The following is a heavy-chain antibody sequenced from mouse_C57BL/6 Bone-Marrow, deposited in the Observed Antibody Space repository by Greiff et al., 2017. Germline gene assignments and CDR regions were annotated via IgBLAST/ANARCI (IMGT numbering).Heavy chain of an antibody. CDR2: IDPENGDT. D-gene: IGHD1-1*01. CDR1: GFNIKDDY. J-gene: IGHJ2*01. CDR3: TSYYGGG. V-gene: IGHV14-4*01. Sequence: EVQGVESGAELVRPGASVKLSCTASGFNIKDDYMHWVKQRPEQGLEWIGWIDPENGDTEYASKFQGKATITADTSSNTAYLQLSSLTSEDTAVYYCTSYYGGGWGQGTTLTVSS.